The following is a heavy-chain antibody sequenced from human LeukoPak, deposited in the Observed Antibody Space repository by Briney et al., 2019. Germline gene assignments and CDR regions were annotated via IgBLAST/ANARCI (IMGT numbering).Heavy chain of an antibody. D-gene: IGHD6-19*01. Sequence: GGSLRLSCAASGFSFSNYAMHWVRQAPGKGLEYVSAISSNGGNTYYADSVKGRFTISRDNSKDTLYPQMGSLRTEDMAVYYCARASSGWYDYWGQGTLVTVSS. V-gene: IGHV3-64*02. CDR3: ARASSGWYDY. CDR2: ISSNGGNT. CDR1: GFSFSNYA. J-gene: IGHJ4*02.